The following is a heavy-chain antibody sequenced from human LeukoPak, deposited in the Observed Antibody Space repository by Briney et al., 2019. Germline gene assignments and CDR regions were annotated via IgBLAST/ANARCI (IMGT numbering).Heavy chain of an antibody. CDR3: ARPRRWAQWLAANDALDI. CDR1: GFTFSSYS. V-gene: IGHV3-30-3*01. D-gene: IGHD6-19*01. Sequence: GGSLRLSCAASGFTFSSYSMHWVRQAPGKGLQWVTVIPDDGSNKDYADSVKGRFTISRDNSKKTLYLHLSSLTTEDTAVYYCARPRRWAQWLAANDALDIWGQGTEVTVYS. CDR2: IPDDGSNK. J-gene: IGHJ3*02.